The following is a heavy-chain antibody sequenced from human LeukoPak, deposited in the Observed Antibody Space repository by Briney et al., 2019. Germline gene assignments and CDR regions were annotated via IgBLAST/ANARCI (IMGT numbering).Heavy chain of an antibody. J-gene: IGHJ3*02. D-gene: IGHD3-10*01. V-gene: IGHV5-51*01. CDR3: ASPRNYGSGSSDAFDI. Sequence: GESLRISCKGSGYSFTSYWIGWVRQMAGKGLEWTGIIYPGDSDSRYSPSFEGQVTMSADKSISTAYLQRSSLKASDTAIYYCASPRNYGSGSSDAFDIWGQGTMVTVSS. CDR2: IYPGDSDS. CDR1: GYSFTSYW.